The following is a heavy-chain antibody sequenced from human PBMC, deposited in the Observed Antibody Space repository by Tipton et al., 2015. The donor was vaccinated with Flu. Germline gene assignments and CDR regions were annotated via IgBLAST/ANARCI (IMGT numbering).Heavy chain of an antibody. CDR3: ARRDYSNYVSEPKNWFDT. CDR2: IHRAGNT. J-gene: IGHJ5*02. D-gene: IGHD4-11*01. CDR1: GDSMGSRYY. Sequence: SLTCMVSGDSMGSRYYWGWIRQAPGKGLEWIANIHRAGNTYYNPSLKSRVTLSVDTSKNQFSLKLTSVTAADTAVYYRARRDYSNYVSEPKNWFDTWGQGTLVTVSS. V-gene: IGHV4-38-2*02.